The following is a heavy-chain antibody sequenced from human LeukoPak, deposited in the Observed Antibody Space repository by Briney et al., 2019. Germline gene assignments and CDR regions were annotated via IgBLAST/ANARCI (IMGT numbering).Heavy chain of an antibody. D-gene: IGHD1-1*01. CDR3: ARPNWHDARLGAFNI. J-gene: IGHJ3*02. CDR2: IYTSGTT. Sequence: SETLSLTCTVSGGSVRRGNYYWTWIRQPAGSGLEWIGRIYTSGTTDYNPSLRTRVTISVDASRNQFSLKLSSVTAADTAMYYCARPNWHDARLGAFNIWGQGTMVTVSS. V-gene: IGHV4-61*02. CDR1: GGSVRRGNYY.